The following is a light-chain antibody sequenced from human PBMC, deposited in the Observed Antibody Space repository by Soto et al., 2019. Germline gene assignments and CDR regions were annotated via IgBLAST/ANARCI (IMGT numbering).Light chain of an antibody. CDR1: QSVASNY. V-gene: IGKV3-20*01. CDR3: HQYDSLPLT. CDR2: DAS. Sequence: EILLTQSPGTLSLSPGERATLSCRASQSVASNYLGWYQQKPGQARRVLIFDASIRDTGIPDRFSASGSGSDFTLTISRLEPDDFEVYYCHQYDSLPLTFGGGTKVDIK. J-gene: IGKJ4*01.